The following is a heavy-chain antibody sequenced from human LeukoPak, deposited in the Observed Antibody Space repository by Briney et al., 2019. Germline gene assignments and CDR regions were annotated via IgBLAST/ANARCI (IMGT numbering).Heavy chain of an antibody. D-gene: IGHD2-8*01. CDR3: TRREGYCSNGICYIFYDY. CDR1: GGSISSSNW. J-gene: IGHJ4*02. Sequence: SGTPSLTCAVSGGSISSSNWWSWVRQPPGKGLEWIGSIYYSGSTYYNPSLKSRVTIAVDTSKNHFSLKLSSVTAADTAVYYCTRREGYCSNGICYIFYDYWGQGTLVTVSS. V-gene: IGHV4-4*02. CDR2: IYYSGST.